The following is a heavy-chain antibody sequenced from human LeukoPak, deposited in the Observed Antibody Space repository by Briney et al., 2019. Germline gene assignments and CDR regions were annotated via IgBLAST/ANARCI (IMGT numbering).Heavy chain of an antibody. CDR1: GFTFSIYA. V-gene: IGHV3-23*01. D-gene: IGHD3-10*01. CDR2: ISGSGGST. CDR3: AKDLTHYYGSGSYYYYGMDV. Sequence: GGSLRLSCAASGFTFSIYAMSWVRQARGEGREWGSAISGSGGSTYYADSVKGRFTISRDNSKNTLYLQMNSLRAEDTAVYYCAKDLTHYYGSGSYYYYGMDVWGQGTTVTVSS. J-gene: IGHJ6*02.